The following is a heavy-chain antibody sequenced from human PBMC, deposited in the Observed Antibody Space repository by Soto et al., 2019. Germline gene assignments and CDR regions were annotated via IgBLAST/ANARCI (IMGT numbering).Heavy chain of an antibody. V-gene: IGHV3-23*01. Sequence: EVQLLESGGGLVQPGGSLRLSCAASGFTFSSYAMSWVRQAPGKGLEWVSAISGSGGSTYYADSVKGRFTISRDNSKNTLYLQMNSLRAEDTAVYYCAKILAGNYDSSGYWNGMDVWGQGTTVTVSS. J-gene: IGHJ6*02. D-gene: IGHD3-22*01. CDR3: AKILAGNYDSSGYWNGMDV. CDR2: ISGSGGST. CDR1: GFTFSSYA.